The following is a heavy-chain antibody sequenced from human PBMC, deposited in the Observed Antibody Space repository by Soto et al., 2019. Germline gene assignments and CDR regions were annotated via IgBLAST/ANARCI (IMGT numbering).Heavy chain of an antibody. V-gene: IGHV1-18*04. J-gene: IGHJ4*02. CDR2: ISAYNGNT. CDR3: AGVDSSSWYAPDY. D-gene: IGHD6-13*01. Sequence: QVQLVQSGAEVKKPGASVKVSCKASGYTFTSYGISWVRQAPGQGLEWMGWISAYNGNTNYAQKLQGRVTMATDTATRTAYMGLRSLGSDDTAVYYCAGVDSSSWYAPDYWGQGTLVTVSS. CDR1: GYTFTSYG.